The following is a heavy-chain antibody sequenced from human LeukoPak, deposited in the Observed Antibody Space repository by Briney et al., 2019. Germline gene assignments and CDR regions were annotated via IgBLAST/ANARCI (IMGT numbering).Heavy chain of an antibody. Sequence: GGSLRLSCAASGFTFSSYWMHWVRQAPGKGLVWVSRINTDGSSTSYADSVKGRFTISRDNAKNTLYLQMNSLRAEDTAVYYCAKDQVRIFPIVVVTAIEFGYWGQGTLVTGSS. CDR1: GFTFSSYW. J-gene: IGHJ4*01. V-gene: IGHV3-74*01. D-gene: IGHD2-21*02. CDR2: INTDGSST. CDR3: AKDQVRIFPIVVVTAIEFGY.